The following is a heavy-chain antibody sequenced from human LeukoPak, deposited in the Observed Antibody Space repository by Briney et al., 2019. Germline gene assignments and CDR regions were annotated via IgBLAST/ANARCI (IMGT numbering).Heavy chain of an antibody. Sequence: SETLSLTCTASGVSISGYYWSWLRQPAGKGLEWIAHIYTSGSTNYNPSLKSRVTMSVDTSKNQFSLQLSSVTAADTAVYYCARDGPEYFSHPALFDIWGQGTMVTVSS. CDR1: GVSISGYY. CDR3: ARDGPEYFSHPALFDI. CDR2: IYTSGST. V-gene: IGHV4-4*07. D-gene: IGHD2/OR15-2a*01. J-gene: IGHJ3*02.